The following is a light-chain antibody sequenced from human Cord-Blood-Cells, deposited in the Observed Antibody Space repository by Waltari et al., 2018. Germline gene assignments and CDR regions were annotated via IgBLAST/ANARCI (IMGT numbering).Light chain of an antibody. CDR3: QVWGSSSDQVV. CDR2: YDS. CDR1: NIGRKS. V-gene: IGLV3-21*04. Sequence: SYVLSQPPSVSVAPGKTARINCVGNNIGRKSVHWYQQKPGQAPVLVIYYDSDRPSGIPERFTVSNSGNAATLTISRVEAGDEADYYCQVWGSSSDQVVVGGGTKLTVL. J-gene: IGLJ2*01.